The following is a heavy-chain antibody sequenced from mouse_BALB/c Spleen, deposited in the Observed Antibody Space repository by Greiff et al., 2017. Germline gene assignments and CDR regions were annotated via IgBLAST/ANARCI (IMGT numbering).Heavy chain of an antibody. D-gene: IGHD2-4*01. V-gene: IGHV5-6-4*01. CDR1: GFTFSSYT. Sequence: EVMLVESGGGLVKPGGSLKLSCAASGFTFSSYTMSWVRQTPEKRLEWVATISSGGSYTYYPDSVKGRFTISRDNAKNTLYLQMSSLKSEDTAMYYCTRVSTMITTGADYFDYWGQGTTLTVSS. J-gene: IGHJ2*01. CDR3: TRVSTMITTGADYFDY. CDR2: ISSGGSYT.